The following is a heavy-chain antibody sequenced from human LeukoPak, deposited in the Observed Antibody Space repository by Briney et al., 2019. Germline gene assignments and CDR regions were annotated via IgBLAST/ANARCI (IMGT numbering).Heavy chain of an antibody. CDR3: ARSWPGTTYFDY. CDR2: IYYSGST. CDR1: GGSISSSIYY. Sequence: SETLSLTCTVSGGSISSSIYYWGWIRQPPGKGLEWIGSIYYSGSTYYNPSLKSRVTISVDTSKNQFSLKLSSVTAADTAVYYCARSWPGTTYFDYWGQGTLVTVSS. D-gene: IGHD3-10*01. V-gene: IGHV4-39*01. J-gene: IGHJ4*02.